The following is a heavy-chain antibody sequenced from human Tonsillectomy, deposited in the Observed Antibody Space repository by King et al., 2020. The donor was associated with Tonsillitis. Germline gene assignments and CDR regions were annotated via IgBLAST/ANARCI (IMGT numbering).Heavy chain of an antibody. CDR3: ARDRTSTSEIDY. V-gene: IGHV4-38-2*02. J-gene: IGHJ4*02. CDR1: GYSITSGYF. CDR2: VFHTGTT. D-gene: IGHD1-26*01. Sequence: VQLQESGPTLVKPSDTLSLTCAVSGYSITSGYFWGWIRQPPGKGLEWIGTVFHTGTTYYNPSLASRLTIPVDTSKNRFSPNLSSVTAADSAVYYCARDRTSTSEIDYWGQGTLVTVSS.